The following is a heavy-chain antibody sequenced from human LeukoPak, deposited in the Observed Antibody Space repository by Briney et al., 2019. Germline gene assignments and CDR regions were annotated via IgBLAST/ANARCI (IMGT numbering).Heavy chain of an antibody. CDR3: ARRDINYYDSSGYPY. CDR1: GGSFSGYY. V-gene: IGHV4-34*01. J-gene: IGHJ4*02. CDR2: INHSGST. Sequence: PSETLSLTCAVYGGSFSGYYWSWIRQPPGKGLEWIGEINHSGSTNYNPPLKSRVTISVDTSKNQFSLKLSSVTAADTAVYYCARRDINYYDSSGYPYWGQGTLVTVSS. D-gene: IGHD3-22*01.